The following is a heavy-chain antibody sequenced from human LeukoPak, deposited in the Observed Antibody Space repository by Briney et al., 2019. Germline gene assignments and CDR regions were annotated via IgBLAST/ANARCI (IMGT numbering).Heavy chain of an antibody. Sequence: GGSLRLSCAASVFTFSSYAMSWVRQAPGKGLEWVSAISGSGGSTYYADSVKGRFTISRDNSKNTLYPQMNSLRAEDTAVYCCAKDHISSGLNWFDPGGQRTLVTVSS. V-gene: IGHV3-23*01. D-gene: IGHD6-19*01. CDR1: VFTFSSYA. CDR3: AKDHISSGLNWFDP. CDR2: ISGSGGST. J-gene: IGHJ5*02.